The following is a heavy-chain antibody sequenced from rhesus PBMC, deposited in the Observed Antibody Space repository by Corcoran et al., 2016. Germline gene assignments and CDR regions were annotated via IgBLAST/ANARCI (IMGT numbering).Heavy chain of an antibody. D-gene: IGHD6-13*01. CDR1: GGSIGSSIW. CDR2: IHGSVGHT. Sequence: QVQLQESGPAVVNPSETLSLTCAASGGSIGSSIWWSWIRQSPGRGLEWMGGIHGSVGHTEYNPSLKSRVTISKDTSKNQIFLNLNSVTAADTALYYCATGPVSQLDYWGQGVLLTVSS. CDR3: ATGPVSQLDY. V-gene: IGHV4-93*01. J-gene: IGHJ4*01.